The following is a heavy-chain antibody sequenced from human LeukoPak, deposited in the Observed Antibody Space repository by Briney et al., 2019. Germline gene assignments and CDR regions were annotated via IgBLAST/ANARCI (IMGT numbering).Heavy chain of an antibody. CDR3: AQYSSGYYYGLN. D-gene: IGHD3-22*01. CDR1: GGTITINGYY. CDR2: IFHNGKA. Sequence: SETLSLTCTVSGGTITINGYYWTWIRRHPGKGLEWIGYIFHNGKAYYNPSLKSRATISVDTSKNQFSLSLRSVTAADTAFYYWAQYSSGYYYGLNWGQGALVTVAS. J-gene: IGHJ4*02. V-gene: IGHV4-31*03.